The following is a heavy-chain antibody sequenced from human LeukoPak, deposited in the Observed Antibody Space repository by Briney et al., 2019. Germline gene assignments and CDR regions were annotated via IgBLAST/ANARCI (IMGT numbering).Heavy chain of an antibody. D-gene: IGHD1-26*01. V-gene: IGHV3-23*01. CDR2: ISGSGGST. CDR1: GFTSSIYA. Sequence: GGSLRLSCAPSGFTSSIYAMSSVRQAPEERLWWVSAISGSGGSTYYADSVKGRFTISRDNSKNTLYLQMNSLRAEDTAVYYCAKSLVGAVGYDYWGQGTLVTVSS. J-gene: IGHJ4*02. CDR3: AKSLVGAVGYDY.